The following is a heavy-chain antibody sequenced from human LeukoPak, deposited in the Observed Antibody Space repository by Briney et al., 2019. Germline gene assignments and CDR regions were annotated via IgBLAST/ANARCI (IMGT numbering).Heavy chain of an antibody. Sequence: PGGSLRLSCAASGFTFSSYWMHWVRQTPGKGLVWVSLIDSDGSGPTYADSVKGRFTISRDNSKNTLYLQMNSLRAEDTAVYYCAKRSDYFDYWGQGTLVTVST. CDR2: IDSDGSGP. V-gene: IGHV3-74*01. J-gene: IGHJ4*02. CDR3: AKRSDYFDY. D-gene: IGHD3-3*01. CDR1: GFTFSSYW.